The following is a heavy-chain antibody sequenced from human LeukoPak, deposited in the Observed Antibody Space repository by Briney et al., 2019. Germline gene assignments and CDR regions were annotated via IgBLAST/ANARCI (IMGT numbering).Heavy chain of an antibody. CDR2: INTNTGNP. J-gene: IGHJ4*02. Sequence: ASVKVSCKASGYAFTSYAMNWVRQAPGQGLEWMGWINTNTGNPTYAQGFTGRSVFSLDTSVSTAYLHISSLKAEDTAVYYCARGYSSGYNTLDYWGQGTLVTVSS. V-gene: IGHV7-4-1*02. CDR1: GYAFTSYA. D-gene: IGHD3-22*01. CDR3: ARGYSSGYNTLDY.